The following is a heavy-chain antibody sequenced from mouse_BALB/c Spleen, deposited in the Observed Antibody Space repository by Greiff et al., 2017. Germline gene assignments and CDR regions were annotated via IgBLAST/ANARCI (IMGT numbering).Heavy chain of an antibody. CDR2: ISSGSSTI. CDR3: ARGPVRDFDY. Sequence: EVQRVESGGGLVQPGGSRKLSCAASGFTFSSFGMHWVRQAPEKGLEWVAYISSGSSTIYYADTVKGRFTISRDNPKNTLFLQMTSLRSEDTAMYYCARGPVRDFDYWGQGTTLTVSS. CDR1: GFTFSSFG. V-gene: IGHV5-17*02. J-gene: IGHJ2*01. D-gene: IGHD1-1*01.